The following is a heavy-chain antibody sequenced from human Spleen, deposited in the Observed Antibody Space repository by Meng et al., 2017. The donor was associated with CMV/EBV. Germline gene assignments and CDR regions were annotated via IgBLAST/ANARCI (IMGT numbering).Heavy chain of an antibody. V-gene: IGHV1-46*01. CDR1: GYTFITYY. Sequence: ASVKVSCKASGYTFITYYIHWVRQAPGQGLEWMGIVNPAGGSANYAQKFQGRVTMTRDTSTTTVYMEVISLRSEDTAVYYCARSESITDWGQGTLVTVSS. CDR3: ARSESITD. J-gene: IGHJ4*02. CDR2: VNPAGGSA. D-gene: IGHD2-21*01.